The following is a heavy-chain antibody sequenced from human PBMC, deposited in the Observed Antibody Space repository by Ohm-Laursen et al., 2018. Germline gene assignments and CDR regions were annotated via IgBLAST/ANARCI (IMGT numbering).Heavy chain of an antibody. CDR2: ISSSRSTI. Sequence: GSLRLSCTASGFTFIDYSMNWVRQAPGKGLEWVSYISSSRSTIYYADSVMGRFTISRDNAKNSLYLQMNSLRAEDTALYYCASNADTTGFDYWGQGTLVTVSS. J-gene: IGHJ4*02. CDR1: GFTFIDYS. CDR3: ASNADTTGFDY. D-gene: IGHD1-14*01. V-gene: IGHV3-48*04.